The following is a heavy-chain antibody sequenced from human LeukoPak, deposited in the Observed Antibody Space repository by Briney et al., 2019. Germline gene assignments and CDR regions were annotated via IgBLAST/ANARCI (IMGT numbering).Heavy chain of an antibody. D-gene: IGHD3-22*01. Sequence: GGSLRLSCVASGFSFSGYAIHWVRQAPGKGLEWVAFIRFDGSDKYYADSVKGRFTISRDNSKNTLYLQMNSLRAEDTAVYYCARDLGQYYDTSDNWFDPWGQGTLVTVSS. CDR3: ARDLGQYYDTSDNWFDP. CDR1: GFSFSGYA. J-gene: IGHJ5*02. CDR2: IRFDGSDK. V-gene: IGHV3-30*04.